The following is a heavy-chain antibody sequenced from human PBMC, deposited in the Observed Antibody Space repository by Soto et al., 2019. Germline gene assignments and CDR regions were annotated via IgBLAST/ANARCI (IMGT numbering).Heavy chain of an antibody. D-gene: IGHD3-10*01. J-gene: IGHJ4*02. CDR3: ASVYGSGSYVRTYYFDY. Sequence: SETLSLTCTVSGGSISSSSYYWGWIRQPPGKGLEWIGSIYYSGSTYYNPSLKSRVTISVDTSKNQFSLKLSSVTAADTAVYYCASVYGSGSYVRTYYFDYWGQGTLVTVSS. V-gene: IGHV4-39*01. CDR1: GGSISSSSYY. CDR2: IYYSGST.